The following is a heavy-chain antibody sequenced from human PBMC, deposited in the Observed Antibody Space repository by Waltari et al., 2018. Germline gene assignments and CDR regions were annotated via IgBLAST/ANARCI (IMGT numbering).Heavy chain of an antibody. CDR2: IHSGGGS. CDR3: AREETYYYDSSVYFDY. CDR1: GDSINSSF. D-gene: IGHD3-22*01. J-gene: IGHJ4*02. Sequence: QVQLQESGPGLVKPSETLSLTCTVSGDSINSSFWKWIRQPAGKGREWIGLIHSGGGSDENGSLKSRVTRSVDTSKNQLSLRVRSVTAADTAVYYCAREETYYYDSSVYFDYWGQGALVTVSS. V-gene: IGHV4-4*07.